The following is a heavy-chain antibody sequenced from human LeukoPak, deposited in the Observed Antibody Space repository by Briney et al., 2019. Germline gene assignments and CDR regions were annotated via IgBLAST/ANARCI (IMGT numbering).Heavy chain of an antibody. CDR3: ARDGSLTMTYYFDY. CDR2: IKQDGSEK. D-gene: IGHD3-22*01. J-gene: IGHJ4*02. V-gene: IGHV3-7*01. CDR1: GFTFSSYW. Sequence: GSLRLSCAASGFTFSSYWMSWVRQAPGKGLEGVANIKQDGSEKYYVDSVKGRFTISRDNAKNSLYLQMNSLRAEDTAVYYCARDGSLTMTYYFDYWGQGTLVTVSS.